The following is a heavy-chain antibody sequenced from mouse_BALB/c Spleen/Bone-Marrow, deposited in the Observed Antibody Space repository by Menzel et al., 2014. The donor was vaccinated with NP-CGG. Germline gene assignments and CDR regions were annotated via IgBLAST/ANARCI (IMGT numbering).Heavy chain of an antibody. Sequence: VQLQQSGAELVKPGASVKLSCTSSGFNIRDTYIHWAKQRPEQGLEWIGKIDPAKDNTEYDPKFQGKATITADTPSNTAYLQLSSLTSEDTAVYYCARGVRQLGLPFWGQGTLVTVST. CDR3: ARGVRQLGLPF. V-gene: IGHV14-3*02. D-gene: IGHD3-2*01. CDR1: GFNIRDTY. J-gene: IGHJ3*01. CDR2: IDPAKDNT.